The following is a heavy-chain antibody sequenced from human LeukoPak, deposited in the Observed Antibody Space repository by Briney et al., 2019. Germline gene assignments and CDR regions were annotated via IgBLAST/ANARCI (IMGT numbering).Heavy chain of an antibody. Sequence: GGSLRLSCAASGFTFSSYSMNWVRQAPGKGLEWVSSTSSSSSYIYYADSVKGRFTISRDNAKNSLYLQMNSLRAEDTAVYYCARELRYDSSGYYPYYYGMDVWGQGTTVTVSS. J-gene: IGHJ6*02. CDR2: TSSSSSYI. D-gene: IGHD3-22*01. V-gene: IGHV3-21*01. CDR3: ARELRYDSSGYYPYYYGMDV. CDR1: GFTFSSYS.